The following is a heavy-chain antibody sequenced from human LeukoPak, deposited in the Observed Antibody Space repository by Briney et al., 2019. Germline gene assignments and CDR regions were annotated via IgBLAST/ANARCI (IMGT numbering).Heavy chain of an antibody. CDR2: TYYRSKWYN. CDR3: AREAYGQYCSGGSCYSSWFDP. D-gene: IGHD2-15*01. J-gene: IGHJ5*02. Sequence: SQTLSLTCAISGDIVSSNSAAWNWIRQSPSRGLEWLGRTYYRSKWYNDYAVSVKSRITINPDTSKNQFSLQLNSVTPEDTAVYYCAREAYGQYCSGGSCYSSWFDPWGQGTLVTVSS. CDR1: GDIVSSNSAA. V-gene: IGHV6-1*01.